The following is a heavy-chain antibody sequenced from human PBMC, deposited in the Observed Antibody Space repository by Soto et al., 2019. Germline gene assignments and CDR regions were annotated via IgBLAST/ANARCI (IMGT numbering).Heavy chain of an antibody. D-gene: IGHD6-13*01. V-gene: IGHV3-30*18. CDR2: ISYDGSNK. Sequence: QVQLVESGGGVVQPGRSLRLSCAASGFTFSSYGMHWVRQAPGKGLEWVAVISYDGSNKYYADSVKGRFTISRDNSKNTLYLQMNSLRAEDTAVYYCAKGGIAAAGTEDFDYWGQGTLFTVSS. CDR3: AKGGIAAAGTEDFDY. J-gene: IGHJ4*02. CDR1: GFTFSSYG.